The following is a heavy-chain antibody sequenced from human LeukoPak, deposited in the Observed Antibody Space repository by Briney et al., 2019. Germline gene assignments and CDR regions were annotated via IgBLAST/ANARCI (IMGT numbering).Heavy chain of an antibody. V-gene: IGHV3-53*01. J-gene: IGHJ5*02. CDR1: GFTFSNYA. CDR2: IYSRGDT. CDR3: ARVIYGSGTYYKGWFDP. D-gene: IGHD3-10*01. Sequence: GGSLRLSCAASGFTFSNYAMSWVRQAPGKGLEWVSVIYSRGDTYYADSVKGRFTISRDNSKNMLYLQMNGLRAEDTAVYYCARVIYGSGTYYKGWFDPWGQGTLVTVSS.